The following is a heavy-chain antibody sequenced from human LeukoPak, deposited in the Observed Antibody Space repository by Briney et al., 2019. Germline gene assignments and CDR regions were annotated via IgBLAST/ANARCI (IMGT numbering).Heavy chain of an antibody. CDR2: ISGSGIST. J-gene: IGHJ3*02. V-gene: IGHV3-23*01. CDR1: GFTFSDYG. Sequence: PGGSLRLSCAAAGFTFSDYGMNWVRQAPGKGLEWVSGISGSGISTYYADSVKGRFTISRDNSKNTLYLQMNSLRVEDTAVYYCAKSWNYYDSSGDDAFDIWGQGTMVTVSS. CDR3: AKSWNYYDSSGDDAFDI. D-gene: IGHD3-22*01.